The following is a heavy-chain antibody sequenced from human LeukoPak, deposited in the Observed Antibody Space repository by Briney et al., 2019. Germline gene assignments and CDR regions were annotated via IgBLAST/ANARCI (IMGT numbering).Heavy chain of an antibody. Sequence: GTSLRLSCAASGFTFSGSAMTWVRQAPGKGLEWVSSISGSGSYIHYADSMKGRFTISRDNAKKSVYLHMSRLRAEDTAVYYCARGLGSGDYVANAFDFWGRGTTVSVS. CDR1: GFTFSGSA. V-gene: IGHV3-21*01. J-gene: IGHJ3*01. CDR2: ISGSGSYI. CDR3: ARGLGSGDYVANAFDF. D-gene: IGHD4-17*01.